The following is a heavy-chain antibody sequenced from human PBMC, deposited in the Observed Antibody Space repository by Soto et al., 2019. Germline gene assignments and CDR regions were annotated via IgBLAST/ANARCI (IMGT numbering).Heavy chain of an antibody. D-gene: IGHD6-19*01. CDR2: TYYNGDT. J-gene: IGHJ4*02. CDR1: DDSFRGAEYY. V-gene: IGHV4-61*08. CDR3: ARGPAYIDGWRTFDL. Sequence: SETLSLTCTVSDDSFRGAEYYWSWIRQPLGKGPEWIGYTYYNGDTKYNPTLRSRVTMSEDTSKNQFSLRLSSVTAADTAVYFCARGPAYIDGWRTFDLWGRGILVTVSS.